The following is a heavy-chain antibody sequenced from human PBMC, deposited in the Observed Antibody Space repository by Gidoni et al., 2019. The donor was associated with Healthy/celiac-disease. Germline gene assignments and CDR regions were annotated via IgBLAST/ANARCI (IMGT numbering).Heavy chain of an antibody. V-gene: IGHV3-23*01. CDR3: ARLIAAAGRWFDP. Sequence: EVQLLESGGGLVQSGGSLILSCAASGFTFSSYAMSWVRQAPGKGLEWVSAISGSGGSTYYADSVKGRFTISRDNSKNTLYLKMNSLRAEDTAVYYCARLIAAAGRWFDPWGQGTLVTVSS. CDR2: ISGSGGST. J-gene: IGHJ5*02. D-gene: IGHD6-13*01. CDR1: GFTFSSYA.